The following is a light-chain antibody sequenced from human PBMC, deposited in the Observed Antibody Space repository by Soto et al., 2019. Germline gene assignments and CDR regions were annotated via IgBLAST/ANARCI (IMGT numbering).Light chain of an antibody. CDR2: EVS. CDR1: SSDVGAYDF. V-gene: IGLV2-14*01. Sequence: QSVLTQPASVSGSPGQSITISCTGTSSDVGAYDFLSWYQQHPGKAPKLIIYEVSHRPSGISTRFSGSKSGNTASLTISGLQVEDEADYYCCLYTTSSTLWVFGGGTKLTVL. CDR3: CLYTTSSTLWV. J-gene: IGLJ3*02.